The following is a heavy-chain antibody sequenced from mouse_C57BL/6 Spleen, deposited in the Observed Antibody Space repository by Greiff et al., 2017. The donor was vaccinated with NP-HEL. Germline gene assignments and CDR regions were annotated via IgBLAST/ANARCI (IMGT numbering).Heavy chain of an antibody. CDR1: GYSFTGYY. V-gene: IGHV1-42*01. CDR2: INPSTGGT. CDR3: ARWEEDSGYYAMGY. D-gene: IGHD4-1*01. J-gene: IGHJ4*01. Sequence: EVKLMESGPELVKPGASVKISCKASGYSFTGYYMNWVKQSPEKSLEWIGEINPSTGGTTYNQKFKAKATLTVDKSSSTAYMQLKSLTSEDSAVYYCARWEEDSGYYAMGYWGQGTTVTVSS.